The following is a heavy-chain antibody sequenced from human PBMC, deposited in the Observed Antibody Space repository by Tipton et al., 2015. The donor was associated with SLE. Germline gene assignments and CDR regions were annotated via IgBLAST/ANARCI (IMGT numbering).Heavy chain of an antibody. J-gene: IGHJ4*02. D-gene: IGHD1-26*01. CDR1: GYTFTDDF. Sequence: QLVQSGPEVKKPGASVKVSCKSSGYTFTDDFLHWVRQVPGQGLEWMGWISAYNGNTNYAQKLQGRVTMTTDTSTSTAYMELRSLRSDDTAVYYCASALVGARGDFDYWGQGTLVTVSS. CDR2: ISAYNGNT. V-gene: IGHV1-18*04. CDR3: ASALVGARGDFDY.